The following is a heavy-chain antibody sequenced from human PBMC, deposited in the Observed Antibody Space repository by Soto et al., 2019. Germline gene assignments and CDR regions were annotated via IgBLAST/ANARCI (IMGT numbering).Heavy chain of an antibody. CDR2: INPILGTP. Sequence: SAKGSCKASGATYSTSAISWVRQAPGQGLEWMGGINPILGTPDYAHKFQGRVTITADESTSTVYMELGSLRSEDTALYFCARGGVDVVATSAFDYWGQGTLVTVSS. CDR3: ARGGVDVVATSAFDY. J-gene: IGHJ4*02. V-gene: IGHV1-69*13. D-gene: IGHD5-12*01. CDR1: GATYSTSA.